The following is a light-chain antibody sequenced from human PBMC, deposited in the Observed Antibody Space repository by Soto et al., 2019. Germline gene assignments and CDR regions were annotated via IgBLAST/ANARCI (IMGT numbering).Light chain of an antibody. CDR2: DAS. V-gene: IGKV3-11*01. CDR3: QQRADSST. Sequence: EFVLTQSPGTLSLSPGEGATLSCRASQSVNNNYLAWYQQKPGQAPRLLIYDASRRVTGIPARFSGSGFGTDFTLTLSSLEPEDSATYYCQQRADSSTFGQGTRLAIK. CDR1: QSVNNNY. J-gene: IGKJ5*01.